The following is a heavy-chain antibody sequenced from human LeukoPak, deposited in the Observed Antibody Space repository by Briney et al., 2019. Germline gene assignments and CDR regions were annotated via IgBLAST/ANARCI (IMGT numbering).Heavy chain of an antibody. V-gene: IGHV4-4*07. Sequence: SETLSLTCTVSGGSISSYYWSWIRQPAGKGLEWIGRIYTSGSTNYNPSLKSRVTMSVDTSKNQFSLKLSSVTAADTAVYYCARSQYQLLWKDYYYYMDVWGKGTTVTVSS. CDR3: ARSQYQLLWKDYYYYMDV. D-gene: IGHD2-2*01. J-gene: IGHJ6*03. CDR2: IYTSGST. CDR1: GGSISSYY.